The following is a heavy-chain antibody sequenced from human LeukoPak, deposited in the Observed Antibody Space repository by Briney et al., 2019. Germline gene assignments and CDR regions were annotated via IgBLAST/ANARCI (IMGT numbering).Heavy chain of an antibody. Sequence: GGSLRLSCAASGFTFSSYSMNWVRQAPGRGLEWVSSISSTGGTTYYADSVKGRFTISRDNSKNTLYLQMNSLRAEDTAIYYCAKNGDRGAYCTGGTCYPYFYYYMDVWGKGTTVTI. D-gene: IGHD2-15*01. CDR3: AKNGDRGAYCTGGTCYPYFYYYMDV. CDR1: GFTFSSYS. J-gene: IGHJ6*03. V-gene: IGHV3-23*01. CDR2: ISSTGGTT.